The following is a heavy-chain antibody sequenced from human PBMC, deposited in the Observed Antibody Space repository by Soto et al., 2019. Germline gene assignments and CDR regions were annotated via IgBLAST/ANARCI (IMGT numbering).Heavy chain of an antibody. CDR3: AKDETRNDYVWGSYRPPFDY. CDR1: GFTFSSYA. Sequence: GASVRLSCAASGFTFSSYAMSWVRQAPGKGLEWVSAISGSGGSTYYADSVKGRFTISRDNSKNTLYLQMNSLRAEDTAVYYCAKDETRNDYVWGSYRPPFDYWGQGTLVTVSS. J-gene: IGHJ4*02. V-gene: IGHV3-23*01. CDR2: ISGSGGST. D-gene: IGHD3-16*02.